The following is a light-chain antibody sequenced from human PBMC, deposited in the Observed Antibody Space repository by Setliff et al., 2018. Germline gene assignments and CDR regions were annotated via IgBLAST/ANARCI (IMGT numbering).Light chain of an antibody. Sequence: QSALAQPASVSGSPGQSITISCSGTSSDVGSYDLVSWYQQHPGKAPKLIIYAVSERPSGVSNRFSGSKSGNTASLTISGLQTEDEADYYCNAYTSGTTYVFGTGTKGTVL. J-gene: IGLJ1*01. V-gene: IGLV2-14*03. CDR3: NAYTSGTTYV. CDR2: AVS. CDR1: SSDVGSYDL.